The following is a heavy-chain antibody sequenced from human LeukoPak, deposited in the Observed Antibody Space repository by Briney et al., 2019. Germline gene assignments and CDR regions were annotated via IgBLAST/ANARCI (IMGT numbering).Heavy chain of an antibody. V-gene: IGHV3-15*01. D-gene: IGHD4-17*01. CDR1: GFTFSNAC. J-gene: IGHJ4*02. CDR3: TPDLRVYGDSKYYFDY. Sequence: TSGGSLRLSCAASGFTFSNACMSWVRQAPGKGLEWVCYIKTKTDGGTTDYATPVKGRSTNSRDESENTLYLQMNSLKNEDTAVYYCTPDLRVYGDSKYYFDYWGQGTLVTVSS. CDR2: IKTKTDGGTT.